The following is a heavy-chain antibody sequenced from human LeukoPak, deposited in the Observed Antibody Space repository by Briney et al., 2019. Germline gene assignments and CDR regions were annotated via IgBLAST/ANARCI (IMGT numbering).Heavy chain of an antibody. V-gene: IGHV3-53*01. Sequence: GGSLRLSCAASGFTVGNNYMSWVRQAPGRGLEWVSVIHSGDDTYYTDSVKGRFAISRDNSKNTVYLQMNSLRAEDTAVYYCARVMSGYSYGLKNYYYYYMDVWGKGTTVTISS. CDR1: GFTVGNNY. J-gene: IGHJ6*03. CDR2: IHSGDDT. CDR3: ARVMSGYSYGLKNYYYYYMDV. D-gene: IGHD5-18*01.